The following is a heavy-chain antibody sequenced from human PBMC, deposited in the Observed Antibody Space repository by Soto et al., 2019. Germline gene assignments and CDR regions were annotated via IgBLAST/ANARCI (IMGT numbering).Heavy chain of an antibody. V-gene: IGHV3-74*01. D-gene: IGHD1-1*01. J-gene: IGHJ4*02. CDR3: ARGGLEPFDH. CDR1: GFTFGNYW. Sequence: GSLLLACSASGFTFGNYWMHWVRQAPGKGLVWVSRISDYGRINYADSVKDRFIISRDDARSELYLQLNDLRVEDTATYYCARGGLEPFDHWGQGAPVTVYS. CDR2: ISDYGRI.